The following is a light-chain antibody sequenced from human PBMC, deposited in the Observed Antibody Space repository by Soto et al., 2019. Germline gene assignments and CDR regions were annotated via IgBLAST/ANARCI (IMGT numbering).Light chain of an antibody. CDR1: QSISSY. CDR3: QQRSSLPRT. V-gene: IGKV3-11*01. Sequence: EIVLTQSPATLSVSPGERATLSCMASQSISSYLAWYQQKPGQAPSLLIYDASNRATGLPARFSGSGSGTDFTLTITSLEPEDFAVYYCQQRSSLPRTFGQGTKVDIK. J-gene: IGKJ1*01. CDR2: DAS.